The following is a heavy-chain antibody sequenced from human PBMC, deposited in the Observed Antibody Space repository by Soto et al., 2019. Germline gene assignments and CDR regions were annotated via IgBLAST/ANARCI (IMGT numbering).Heavy chain of an antibody. CDR2: INAGNGNT. J-gene: IGHJ4*02. CDR3: ARGGSYSSGYCDY. V-gene: IGHV1-3*01. Sequence: QVQLVQSGAEVKKPGASVKVSCKASGYTFTSYAMHLVRQAPGQRLEWMGWINAGNGNTKYSQKFRGRVTITRDTSASTAYMELSSLRSEDTAVYYCARGGSYSSGYCDYWGQGTLVTVSS. CDR1: GYTFTSYA. D-gene: IGHD6-19*01.